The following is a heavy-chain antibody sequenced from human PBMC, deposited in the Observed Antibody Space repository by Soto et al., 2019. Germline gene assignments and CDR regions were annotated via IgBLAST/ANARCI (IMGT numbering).Heavy chain of an antibody. CDR1: GRSISSISYY. J-gene: IGHJ6*03. Sequence: SETLSLTCTVSGRSISSISYYWGWLRQPPGKGLEWIGSIYYSGSTYYNPSLKSPVTISVDTSKNQFSLKLSSVTAADTAAYYCARVNTAMVNFYYYYYYMDVWGKGTTVTVSS. D-gene: IGHD5-18*01. V-gene: IGHV4-39*07. CDR3: ARVNTAMVNFYYYYYYMDV. CDR2: IYYSGST.